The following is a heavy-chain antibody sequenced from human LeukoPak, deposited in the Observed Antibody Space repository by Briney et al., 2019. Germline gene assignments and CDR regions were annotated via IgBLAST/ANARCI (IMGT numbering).Heavy chain of an antibody. CDR1: GGSISSYY. V-gene: IGHV4-59*08. CDR2: IYYSGST. J-gene: IGHJ4*02. CDR3: ARLPGGGNPDLFDY. D-gene: IGHD4-23*01. Sequence: SETLSLTCTVYGGSISSYYWSWIRQPPGKGLEWIGYIYYSGSTNYNPSLKSRVTISVDTSKNQFSLKLSSVTAADTAVYYCARLPGGGNPDLFDYWGQGTLVTVSS.